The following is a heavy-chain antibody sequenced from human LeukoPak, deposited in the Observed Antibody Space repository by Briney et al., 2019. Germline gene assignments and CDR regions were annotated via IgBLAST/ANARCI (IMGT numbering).Heavy chain of an antibody. CDR3: ARKPEYSNRYYYYYMDV. CDR2: INHSGST. J-gene: IGHJ6*03. V-gene: IGHV4-34*01. Sequence: PSETLSLTCAVYGGSFSGYYWSWIRQPPGKGLERIGEINHSGSTNYNPSLKSRVTISVDTSKNQFSLKLSSVTAADTAVYYCARKPEYSNRYYYYYMDVWGKGTTVTVSS. D-gene: IGHD4-11*01. CDR1: GGSFSGYY.